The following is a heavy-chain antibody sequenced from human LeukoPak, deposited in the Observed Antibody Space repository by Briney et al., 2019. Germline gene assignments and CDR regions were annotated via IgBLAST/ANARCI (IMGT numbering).Heavy chain of an antibody. CDR2: ISDSGGTI. J-gene: IGHJ6*03. D-gene: IGHD2-15*01. Sequence: GGSLRLSCAASGFTFSSYAMIWVRQGPGKGLEWVSCISDSGGTIYYADSVKGRFTISRDNSKNTPYLQMNSLTVDDTAVYYCARGRYCSGGSCFTGRYYYYMDVWGKGTTVTVSS. CDR1: GFTFSSYA. CDR3: ARGRYCSGGSCFTGRYYYYMDV. V-gene: IGHV3-23*01.